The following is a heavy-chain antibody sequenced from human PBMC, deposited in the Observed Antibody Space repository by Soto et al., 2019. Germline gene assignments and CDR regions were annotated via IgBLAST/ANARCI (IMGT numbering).Heavy chain of an antibody. CDR1: GFTFSIYA. J-gene: IGHJ4*02. V-gene: IGHV3-23*01. CDR3: AKDPGAYSYGYRFDS. Sequence: EVQLLESGGGLVQPGGSLRLSCAASGFTFSIYAMGWVRQAPGKGLEWVSAISGNGGNTYYAYSVKGRFTISRDNSKNTLYLQLNNLRAEDTAVYFCAKDPGAYSYGYRFDSWGQGSLVAVSS. D-gene: IGHD5-18*01. CDR2: ISGNGGNT.